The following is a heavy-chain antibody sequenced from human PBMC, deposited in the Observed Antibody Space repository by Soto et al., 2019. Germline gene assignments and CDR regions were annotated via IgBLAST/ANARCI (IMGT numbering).Heavy chain of an antibody. Sequence: QVQLVQSGAEVKKPGSSVKVSCKASGGTFSSYAISWVRQAPGQGLEWMGGIIPIFGTATYAQKFQGRVTITADESTSTAYMELSSLISEDTAVYFCARGPYDGGYFDYLGQGTLFTVSS. CDR1: GGTFSSYA. CDR3: ARGPYDGGYFDY. CDR2: IIPIFGTA. J-gene: IGHJ4*02. V-gene: IGHV1-69*01. D-gene: IGHD3-22*01.